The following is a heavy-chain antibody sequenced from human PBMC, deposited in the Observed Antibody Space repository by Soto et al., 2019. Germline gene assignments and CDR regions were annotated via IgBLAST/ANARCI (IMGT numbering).Heavy chain of an antibody. CDR1: GYTNTSYA. CDR3: WSYPWLGMDV. V-gene: IGHV1-3*01. J-gene: IGHJ6*02. D-gene: IGHD3-16*02. CDR2: INAGNGNT. Sequence: PSVTVSCKASGYTNTSYARHWVRQAPGQRLEWMGWINAGNGNTKYSQKFQGRVTITRDTSASTAYMELSSLRSEDTAVYYCWSYPWLGMDVSGQGTTVTVSS.